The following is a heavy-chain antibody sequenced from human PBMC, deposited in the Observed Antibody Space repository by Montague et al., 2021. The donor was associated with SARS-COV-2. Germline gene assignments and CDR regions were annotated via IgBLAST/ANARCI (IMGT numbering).Heavy chain of an antibody. CDR2: TYFLSEKYN. Sequence: CAISGDSVGVVEPRWRWEGQTPELHLRLLGGTYFLSEKYNDYAESVKSRITIDPDTSKHQFSLHLNSVTPENTAVYYCARIPVGSKYYFDFWGQGTLVTVSS. D-gene: IGHD2-2*01. J-gene: IGHJ4*02. CDR3: ARIPVGSKYYFDF. CDR1: GDSVGVVEPR. V-gene: IGHV6-1*01.